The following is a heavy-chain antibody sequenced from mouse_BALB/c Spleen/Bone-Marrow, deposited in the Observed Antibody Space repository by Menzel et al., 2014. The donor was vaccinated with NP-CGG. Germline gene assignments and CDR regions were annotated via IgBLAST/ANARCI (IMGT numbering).Heavy chain of an antibody. V-gene: IGHV14-3*02. J-gene: IGHJ4*01. D-gene: IGHD4-1*01. CDR2: XDPANGNT. CDR1: GFNIKDTY. CDR3: ARWEYYAMDY. Sequence: VQLQQSGAELVKPGASVKLSCTASGFNIKDTYMHWVKQRPEQGLEWIGRXDPANGNTKYDPKFQGKATITADTSSNTAYLQLSSLTSEDTAVYYCARWEYYAMDYWVKEPQSPSPQ.